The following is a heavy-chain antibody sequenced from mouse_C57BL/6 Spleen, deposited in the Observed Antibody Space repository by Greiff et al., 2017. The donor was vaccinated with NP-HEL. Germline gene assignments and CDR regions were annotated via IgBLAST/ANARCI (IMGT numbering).Heavy chain of an antibody. CDR3: ARTSPYWYLDV. CDR2: INPNNGGP. Sequence: EVQLQQSGPGLVKPGASVKIPCKASGYTFTDYNMDWVSQSHGKSLEWIGDINPNNGGPIYNQKFKGKATLTVDKSTSTAYLELRSLTSEDTAAYYCARTSPYWYLDVWGTGTTVTVSS. CDR1: GYTFTDYN. D-gene: IGHD6-1*01. J-gene: IGHJ1*03. V-gene: IGHV1-18*01.